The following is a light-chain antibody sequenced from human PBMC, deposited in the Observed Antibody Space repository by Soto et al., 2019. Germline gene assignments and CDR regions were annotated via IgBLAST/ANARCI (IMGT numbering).Light chain of an antibody. Sequence: ALQLTQTPSSLSASVGDRVSMTCRASQVIRSALAWYQQKPGNPPELLIYDASTLEVGVPSRFSGSGSGTHFTLTISNVQPEDFATYYCQQFHSSAIAFGQRTRLEIK. CDR3: QQFHSSAIA. CDR1: QVIRSA. CDR2: DAS. J-gene: IGKJ5*01. V-gene: IGKV1-13*02.